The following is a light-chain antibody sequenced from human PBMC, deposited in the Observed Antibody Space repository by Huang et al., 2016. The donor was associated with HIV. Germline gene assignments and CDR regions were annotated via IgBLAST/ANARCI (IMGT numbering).Light chain of an antibody. V-gene: IGKV2-28*01. CDR1: QSLVHDNGYSY. CDR2: MAS. Sequence: DIVMTQSPLSLPVTPGEPASISCRSSQSLVHDNGYSYLDWYLQKPWQSPQFLIYMASVRAPGIPDRFSGGGSGTNFTLEINRVDAEDVGTYYCMQSLQSLTFGGGTRLEIK. J-gene: IGKJ4*01. CDR3: MQSLQSLT.